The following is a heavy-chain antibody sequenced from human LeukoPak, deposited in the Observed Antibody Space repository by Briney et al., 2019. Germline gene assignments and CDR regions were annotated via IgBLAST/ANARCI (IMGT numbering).Heavy chain of an antibody. CDR3: ARDTETSTMMNYYYGMDV. CDR1: GFTSSSYS. V-gene: IGHV3-21*01. D-gene: IGHD3-16*01. CDR2: ISSGSSYI. J-gene: IGHJ6*02. Sequence: PGGSLRLSCAASGFTSSSYSMNWVRQAPGKGLEWVSSISSGSSYIGYADSVKGRFTISRDNAKNSLYLQMNSRRAEDTAVYYCARDTETSTMMNYYYGMDVWGQGTTVTVSS.